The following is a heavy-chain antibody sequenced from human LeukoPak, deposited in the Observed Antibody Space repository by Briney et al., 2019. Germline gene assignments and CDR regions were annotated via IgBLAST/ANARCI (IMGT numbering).Heavy chain of an antibody. V-gene: IGHV4-59*11. CDR1: GASISNQH. Sequence: SETLSLTCTVSGASISNQHWDWIRQSPGKGLEWIGYISYTGATGYNPSLKSRATISFDTSKNQFSLNIKSVTAADTAVYYCTRGFYEPFDHWGQGKLVT. D-gene: IGHD2/OR15-2a*01. CDR3: TRGFYEPFDH. J-gene: IGHJ4*02. CDR2: ISYTGAT.